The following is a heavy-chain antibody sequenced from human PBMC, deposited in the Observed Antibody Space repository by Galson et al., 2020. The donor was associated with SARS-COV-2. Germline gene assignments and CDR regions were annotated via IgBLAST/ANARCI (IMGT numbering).Heavy chain of an antibody. V-gene: IGHV1-18*01. CDR3: ARYRVVAAGTPGEY. CDR1: GYTFNSYG. J-gene: IGHJ4*02. D-gene: IGHD2-2*01. CDR2: TSVYSGNT. Sequence: ASVKVSCKAFGYTFNSYGVNWVRRAPGQGLEWMGWTSVYSGNTNYAQKFQGIVTMTADTSTSTAYMELRSLRSDDTAVYYCARYRVVAAGTPGEYLGQGSQVTVYS.